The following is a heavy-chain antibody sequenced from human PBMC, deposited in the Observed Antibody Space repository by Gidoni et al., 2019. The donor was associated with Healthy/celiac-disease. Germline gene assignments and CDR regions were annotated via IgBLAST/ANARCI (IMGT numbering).Heavy chain of an antibody. V-gene: IGHV3-11*06. CDR2: ISSSSSYT. Sequence: QVQLVESGGGLVKPGGSLRLSCAASGFTFSDYYMSWIRQAPGKGLEWVSYISSSSSYTNYADSVKGRFTISRDNAKNSLYLQMNSLRAEDTAVYYCARIAVRDYFDYWGQGTLVTVSS. CDR1: GFTFSDYY. J-gene: IGHJ4*02. CDR3: ARIAVRDYFDY. D-gene: IGHD6-19*01.